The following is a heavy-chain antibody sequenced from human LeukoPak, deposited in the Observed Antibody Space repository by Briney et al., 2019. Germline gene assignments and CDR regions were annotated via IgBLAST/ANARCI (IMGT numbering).Heavy chain of an antibody. CDR2: ISASGGST. D-gene: IGHD2-8*01. Sequence: PGGSLRLSCAASGFTFSSYVMSWVRRAPEKGLEWVSAISASGGSTFYADSVKGRFTISRDNSKNMLYLQMNSLRAEDTAIYYCAKECYTSGKYYFDFWGQGTLVTVSS. CDR1: GFTFSSYV. CDR3: AKECYTSGKYYFDF. J-gene: IGHJ4*02. V-gene: IGHV3-23*01.